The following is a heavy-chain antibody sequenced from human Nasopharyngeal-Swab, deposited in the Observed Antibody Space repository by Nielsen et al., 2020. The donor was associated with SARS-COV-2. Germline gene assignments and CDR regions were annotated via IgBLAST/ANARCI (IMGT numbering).Heavy chain of an antibody. Sequence: GGSLRLSCVGSGFTFGTPAMTWVRQAPGKGLVWVSRVNGDGSGTGHADSVKGRFTISRDNAKSMLYLQMNSLRAEDTAVYYCAVGQHAGAFDYWGQGTLVTVSS. V-gene: IGHV3-74*01. CDR1: GFTFGTPA. D-gene: IGHD1-26*01. J-gene: IGHJ4*02. CDR3: AVGQHAGAFDY. CDR2: VNGDGSGT.